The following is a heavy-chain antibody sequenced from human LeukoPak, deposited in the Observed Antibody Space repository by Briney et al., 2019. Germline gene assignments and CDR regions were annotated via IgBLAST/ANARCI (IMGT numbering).Heavy chain of an antibody. CDR3: VRDNYGVDY. D-gene: IGHD4-11*01. CDR1: GFSFRTYW. CDR2: INGDGSDT. V-gene: IGHV3-74*01. J-gene: IGHJ4*02. Sequence: GGSLRLSCAAFGFSFRTYWMQWVRQAPGKGLMWVSHINGDGSDTTYADSVKGRFTISRDNAKNTLYLQMNSLRAEDTAVYYCVRDNYGVDYWGQGTLVTVSS.